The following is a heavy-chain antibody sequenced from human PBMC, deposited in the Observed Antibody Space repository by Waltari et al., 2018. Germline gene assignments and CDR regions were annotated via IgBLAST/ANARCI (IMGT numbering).Heavy chain of an antibody. Sequence: EVRLVESGGNLVQPGGSLRLSCAASGFSFSSYEMNWVRQAPGRGLEGVSYISSSGSTKYYADAVKGRFTISRDNANNSLYLQMNSLRADDTAVYYCARVRVVMGEGVYWGQGTLVTVSS. CDR2: ISSSGSTK. J-gene: IGHJ4*02. CDR1: GFSFSSYE. V-gene: IGHV3-48*03. D-gene: IGHD2-15*01. CDR3: ARVRVVMGEGVY.